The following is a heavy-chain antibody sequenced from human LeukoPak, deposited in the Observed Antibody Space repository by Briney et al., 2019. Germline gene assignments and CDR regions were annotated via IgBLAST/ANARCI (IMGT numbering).Heavy chain of an antibody. CDR3: ARGYNDSCGYNF. CDR1: GGSFSGYY. J-gene: IGHJ4*02. CDR2: INHSGST. V-gene: IGHV4-34*01. Sequence: SETLSLTCAVYGGSFSGYYWSWIRQPPGKGLEWIGEINHSGSTNYYPSLKSRVTISVDTSKNQFSLKLSSVTSADTAVYYCARGYNDSCGYNFWGQGTLVTVSS. D-gene: IGHD3-22*01.